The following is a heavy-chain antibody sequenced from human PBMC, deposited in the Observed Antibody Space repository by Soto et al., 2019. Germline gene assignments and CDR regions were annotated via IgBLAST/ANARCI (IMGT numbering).Heavy chain of an antibody. CDR3: ASHDVVVIPPTG. CDR1: GGSISTTYHY. V-gene: IGHV4-39*01. J-gene: IGHJ4*02. CDR2: FFYNGGT. Sequence: QLQLQASGPGLVKPSETLSLTCTVSGGSISTTYHYWVWIRQPPGKGLEWIGSFFYNGGTYYNPSLKSRVTTAVDTSKNRFALKLSSVTAADTAVYYCASHDVVVIPPTGWDQGALVTVSS. D-gene: IGHD3-16*01.